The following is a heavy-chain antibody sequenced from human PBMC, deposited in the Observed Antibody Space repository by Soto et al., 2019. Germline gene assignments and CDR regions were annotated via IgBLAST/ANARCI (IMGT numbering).Heavy chain of an antibody. J-gene: IGHJ6*02. D-gene: IGHD3-22*01. V-gene: IGHV3-15*01. Sequence: PGGSLRLSCAASGFTFSNAWMSWFRQAPGKGLEWVGRIKSKTDGGTTDYAAPVKGRFTISRDDSKNTLYLQMNSLKTEDTAVYYCTTDRYYDSSGYYYYYYYGMDVWGQGTTVTVSS. CDR1: GFTFSNAW. CDR2: IKSKTDGGTT. CDR3: TTDRYYDSSGYYYYYYYGMDV.